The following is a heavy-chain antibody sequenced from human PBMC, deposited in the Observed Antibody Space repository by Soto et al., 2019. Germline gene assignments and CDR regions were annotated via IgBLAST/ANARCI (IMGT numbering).Heavy chain of an antibody. J-gene: IGHJ5*01. V-gene: IGHV3-23*01. CDR1: GFTFNNYA. CDR2: ISHSGGTT. CDR3: AKGRGQSWKFDY. D-gene: IGHD1-1*01. Sequence: EVQLLESGGGSVQPGGSLRLSCVSSGFTFNNYAMHWVRRPPGKGLEWVSSISHSGGTTYYADSVKGRFAIARDSLLNTLYLPINSVRAEDTAVYYCAKGRGQSWKFDYWGHGTLVTVSP.